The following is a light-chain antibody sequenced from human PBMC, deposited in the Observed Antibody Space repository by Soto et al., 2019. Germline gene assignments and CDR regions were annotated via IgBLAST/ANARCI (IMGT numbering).Light chain of an antibody. Sequence: QSALTQPPSASGSPGQSVTISCTGTSSDVGGYNYVSWYQQHPGKAPKLMIYEVSKRPSGVPDRSSGSKSGNTASLTVSGLQAEDEADYYCSSYAGSNNYVFGTGTRSPS. CDR2: EVS. CDR1: SSDVGGYNY. CDR3: SSYAGSNNYV. V-gene: IGLV2-8*01. J-gene: IGLJ1*01.